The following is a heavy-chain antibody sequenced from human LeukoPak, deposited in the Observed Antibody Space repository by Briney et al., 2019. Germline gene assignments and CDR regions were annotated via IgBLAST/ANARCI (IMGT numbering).Heavy chain of an antibody. V-gene: IGHV3-15*01. J-gene: IGHJ4*02. CDR1: GFTFSNAW. Sequence: PGGAPRLSCAAPGFTFSNAWMGWVRPAPGEGLEWVGRIRSKTDGGTTDYVAPVKGRFIISRDDSENTLYLQMNSLKTEDTAVYYCTTGDYWGQGTLVTVSS. CDR2: IRSKTDGGTT. CDR3: TTGDY.